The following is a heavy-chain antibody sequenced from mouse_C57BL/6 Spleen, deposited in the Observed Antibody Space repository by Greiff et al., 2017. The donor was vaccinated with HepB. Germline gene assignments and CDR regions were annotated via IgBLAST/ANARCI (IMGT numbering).Heavy chain of an antibody. CDR2: INPYNGGT. Sequence: EVQLQQSGPVLVKPGASVKMSCKASGYTFTDYYMNWVKQSHGKSLEWIGVINPYNGGTSYNQKFKGKATLTVDKSSSTAYMELNSLTSEDSAVYYCARGRLLLRYGAMDYWGQGTSVTVSS. CDR1: GYTFTDYY. D-gene: IGHD1-1*01. J-gene: IGHJ4*01. CDR3: ARGRLLLRYGAMDY. V-gene: IGHV1-19*01.